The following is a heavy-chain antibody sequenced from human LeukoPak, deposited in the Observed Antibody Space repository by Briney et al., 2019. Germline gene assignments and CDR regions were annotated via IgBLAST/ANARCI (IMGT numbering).Heavy chain of an antibody. D-gene: IGHD5-18*01. Sequence: GGSLRLSCAASGFTFSSYSMNWVRQAPGKGLKWVSSISNSSSYIYYADSVKGRFTTSRDNAKNSLYLQTNSLRAEDTAVYYCARGPGNSWIQLWLFDYWGQGTLVTVSS. CDR1: GFTFSSYS. CDR2: ISNSSSYI. CDR3: ARGPGNSWIQLWLFDY. V-gene: IGHV3-21*01. J-gene: IGHJ4*02.